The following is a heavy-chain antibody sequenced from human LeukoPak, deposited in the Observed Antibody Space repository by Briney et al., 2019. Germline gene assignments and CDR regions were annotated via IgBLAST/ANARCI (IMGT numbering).Heavy chain of an antibody. CDR1: GYSISSGYY. V-gene: IGHV4-38-2*02. CDR3: ARDYYDSSGYGDY. D-gene: IGHD3-22*01. CDR2: IYHSGST. J-gene: IGHJ4*02. Sequence: PSETLSLTCAVSGYSISSGYYWGWIRQPPGKGPEWIGSIYHSGSTYYNPSLKSRVTISVDTSKNQFSLKLSSVTAADTAVYYCARDYYDSSGYGDYWGQGILVTVSS.